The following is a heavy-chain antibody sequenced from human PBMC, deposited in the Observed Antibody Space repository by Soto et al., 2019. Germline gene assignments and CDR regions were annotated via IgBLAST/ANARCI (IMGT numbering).Heavy chain of an antibody. J-gene: IGHJ6*03. Sequence: SETLSLTCTVSGGSISSYYWSWIRQPPGKGLEWIGYIYYSGSTNYNPSLKSRVTISVDTSKNQFSLKLSSVTAADTAVYYCARQLSGMTTVTDYVSGYYYYYMDVWGKGTTVTVSS. D-gene: IGHD4-17*01. V-gene: IGHV4-59*08. CDR3: ARQLSGMTTVTDYVSGYYYYYMDV. CDR2: IYYSGST. CDR1: GGSISSYY.